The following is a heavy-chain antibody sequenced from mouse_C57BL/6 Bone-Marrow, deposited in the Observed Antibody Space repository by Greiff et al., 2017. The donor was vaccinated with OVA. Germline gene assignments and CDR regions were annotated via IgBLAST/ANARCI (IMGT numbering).Heavy chain of an antibody. Sequence: QVHVKQPGAELVKPGASVKLSCKASGYTFTSYWMHWVKQRPGQGLEWIGMIHPNSGSTNYNEKFKSKATLTVDKSSSTAYMQLSSLTSEDSAVYYCARCYYYGSSPFAYWGQGTLVTVSA. J-gene: IGHJ3*01. D-gene: IGHD1-1*01. CDR2: IHPNSGST. CDR3: ARCYYYGSSPFAY. V-gene: IGHV1-64*01. CDR1: GYTFTSYW.